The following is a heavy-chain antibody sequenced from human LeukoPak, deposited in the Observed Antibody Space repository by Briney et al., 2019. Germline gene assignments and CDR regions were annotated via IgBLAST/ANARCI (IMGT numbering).Heavy chain of an antibody. CDR3: ARGRIVVVTAISVFDY. CDR1: GGSISSYY. Sequence: SETLSLTCTVSGGSISSYYWSWIRQPAGKGLEWIGRIYTSGSTNYNPSLKSRVTMSVDTSKNQFSLKLSSVTAADTAVYYCARGRIVVVTAISVFDYWGQGTLVTVSS. CDR2: IYTSGST. J-gene: IGHJ4*02. D-gene: IGHD2-21*02. V-gene: IGHV4-4*07.